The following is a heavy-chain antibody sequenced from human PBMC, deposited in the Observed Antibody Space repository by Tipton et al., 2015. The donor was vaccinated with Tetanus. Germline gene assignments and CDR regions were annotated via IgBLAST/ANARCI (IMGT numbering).Heavy chain of an antibody. CDR2: INHSGST. J-gene: IGHJ4*02. CDR1: GGSFSGYY. D-gene: IGHD2-2*01. Sequence: TLSLTCAVYGGSFSGYYWSWIRPPPGKGLEWIGEINHSGSTNYNPSLKSRVTISVDTSKNQFSLKLSSVTAADTAVYYCAILWRCSSTSCLSGSYYDLDYWGQGTLVTVSP. CDR3: AILWRCSSTSCLSGSYYDLDY. V-gene: IGHV4-34*01.